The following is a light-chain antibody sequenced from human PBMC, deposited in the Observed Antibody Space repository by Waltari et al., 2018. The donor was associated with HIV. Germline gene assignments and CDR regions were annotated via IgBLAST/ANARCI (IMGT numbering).Light chain of an antibody. J-gene: IGLJ6*01. CDR3: SSYAGSGNLLL. CDR2: EVN. V-gene: IGLV2-8*01. CDR1: SNDIGPSNY. Sequence: QSALTQPPAASGSPGQSVTISCTGTSNDIGPSNYVSWSQQHPDKAPRLLIYEVNKRPSGVPGRFSGSKSGNTASLTVSGLQAEDEADYYCSSYAGSGNLLLFGGGTKVTVL.